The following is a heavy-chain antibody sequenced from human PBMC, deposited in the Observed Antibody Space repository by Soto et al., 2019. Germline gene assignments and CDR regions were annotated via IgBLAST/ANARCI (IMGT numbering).Heavy chain of an antibody. V-gene: IGHV4-31*03. J-gene: IGHJ4*02. CDR1: GGSINSGAYY. CDR3: ARVFRVGEYRFDY. D-gene: IGHD3-16*01. CDR2: IYHSGST. Sequence: SETLSLTCTVSGGSINSGAYYWSWIRQHPGKGLEWIGYIYHSGSTNYNPSLKSRVTISVDKPKNQFSLKLSSVTAADTAMYYCARVFRVGEYRFDYWGQGTQVTVSS.